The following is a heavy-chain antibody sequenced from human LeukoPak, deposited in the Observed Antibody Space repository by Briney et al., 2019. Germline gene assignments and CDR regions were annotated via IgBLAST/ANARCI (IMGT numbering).Heavy chain of an antibody. V-gene: IGHV4-59*01. Sequence: SETLSLTCTVSGGSISSYYWGWIRQPPGKGLEWIGYIYYSASTNYHPSLKSRVTISVDTSKNQFSLKLSSVTAADTAVYYCARAPLLGIFGLDPWGQGTLVTVSS. D-gene: IGHD3-3*01. CDR3: ARAPLLGIFGLDP. J-gene: IGHJ5*02. CDR2: IYYSAST. CDR1: GGSISSYY.